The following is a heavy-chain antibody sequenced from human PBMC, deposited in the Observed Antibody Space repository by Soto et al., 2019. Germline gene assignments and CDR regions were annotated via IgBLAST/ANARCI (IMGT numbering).Heavy chain of an antibody. Sequence: GGSLRLSCAASGFTFSSYAMTWVRQAPGKGLEWVSAISGTGGSTYYADSVKGRFTISRDNSKNTLYLQMNSLRAEDTAVYYCAEGRYDFWSGYYGHYYYDMDVWGQGTAVTVSS. CDR1: GFTFSSYA. CDR3: AEGRYDFWSGYYGHYYYDMDV. J-gene: IGHJ6*02. D-gene: IGHD3-3*01. V-gene: IGHV3-23*01. CDR2: ISGTGGST.